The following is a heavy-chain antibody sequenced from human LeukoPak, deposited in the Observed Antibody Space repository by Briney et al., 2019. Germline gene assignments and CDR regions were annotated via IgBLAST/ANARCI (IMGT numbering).Heavy chain of an antibody. J-gene: IGHJ6*03. CDR2: ISAYNGNT. Sequence: GASVKVSCKASGYTFTSYGISWVRQAPGQGLEWMGWISAYNGNTNYAQKLQGRVTMTTDTSTSTAYMELRSLRSDDTAVYYCARDLVRKENDFWSGYYYYYMDVWGKGTTVTVSS. CDR3: ARDLVRKENDFWSGYYYYYMDV. V-gene: IGHV1-18*01. CDR1: GYTFTSYG. D-gene: IGHD3-3*01.